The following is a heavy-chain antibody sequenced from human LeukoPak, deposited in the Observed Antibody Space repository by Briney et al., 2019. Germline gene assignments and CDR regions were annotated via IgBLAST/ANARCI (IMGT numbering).Heavy chain of an antibody. CDR1: GFTFSSYA. CDR2: ISGSGGST. D-gene: IGHD3-10*01. J-gene: IGHJ4*02. V-gene: IGHV3-23*01. CDR3: EKEENYGSGSYYNDYFDY. Sequence: PGGSLRLSCAASGFTFSSYAMSWVRQAPGKGLEWVSAISGSGGSTYYADSGKGRFTISRDNSKNTLYLQMNSLRAEDTAVYYCEKEENYGSGSYYNDYFDYWGQGTLVTVSS.